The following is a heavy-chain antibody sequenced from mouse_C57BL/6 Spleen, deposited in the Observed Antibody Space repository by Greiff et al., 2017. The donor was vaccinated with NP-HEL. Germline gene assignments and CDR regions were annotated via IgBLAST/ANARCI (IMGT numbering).Heavy chain of an antibody. V-gene: IGHV1-7*01. D-gene: IGHD2-10*02. Sequence: QVQLQQSGAELAKPGASVKLSCKASGYTFTSYWMHWVKQRPGQGLEWIGYINPSSGYTKYNQKFKDKATLTAEKSSSTAYMQLSSLTYEDSAVYYCAAAPLGQYYFDYWGQGTTLTVSS. J-gene: IGHJ2*01. CDR3: AAAPLGQYYFDY. CDR1: GYTFTSYW. CDR2: INPSSGYT.